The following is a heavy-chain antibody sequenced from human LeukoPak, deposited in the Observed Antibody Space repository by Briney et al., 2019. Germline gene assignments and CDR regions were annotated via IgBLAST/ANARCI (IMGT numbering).Heavy chain of an antibody. D-gene: IGHD2-21*01. Sequence: PGGSLRLSCAASGFTFTSYVMSWVRQGPGERLEWVSAISGSGSSTDYADSVKGRFTISRDNAKKLVYLQINSLRAEDSAVYYCARDLWHIARYGHYMDVWGKGTTVTISS. CDR3: ARDLWHIARYGHYMDV. J-gene: IGHJ6*03. V-gene: IGHV3-23*01. CDR2: ISGSGSST. CDR1: GFTFTSYV.